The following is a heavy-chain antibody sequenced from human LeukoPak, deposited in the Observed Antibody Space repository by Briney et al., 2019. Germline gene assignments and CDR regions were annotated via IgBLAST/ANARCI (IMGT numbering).Heavy chain of an antibody. CDR3: ARSEQLWFKLPDY. CDR1: GGSFSGYY. Sequence: SETLSLTCAVYGGSFSGYYWSWIRQPPGKGLEWIGEINHSGSTNYNPSLKSRVTISVDTSKNQFSLKLSSVTAADTAAYYCARSEQLWFKLPDYWGQGTLVTVSS. J-gene: IGHJ4*02. CDR2: INHSGST. D-gene: IGHD5-18*01. V-gene: IGHV4-34*01.